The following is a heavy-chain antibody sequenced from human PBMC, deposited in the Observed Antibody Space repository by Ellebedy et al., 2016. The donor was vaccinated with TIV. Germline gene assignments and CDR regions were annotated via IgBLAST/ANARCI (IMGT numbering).Heavy chain of an antibody. V-gene: IGHV3-33*01. CDR3: ARDGGDSRGYQDAFDI. Sequence: PGGSLRLSCAASGFNFRGYGMHWVRQAPGKGLEWVAVIWFDGSKKDYVDSVKGRFTISRDNSKNTVYLQMNSLRGEDTAVYYCARDGGDSRGYQDAFDIWGQGTMVIISS. J-gene: IGHJ3*02. CDR1: GFNFRGYG. D-gene: IGHD3-22*01. CDR2: IWFDGSKK.